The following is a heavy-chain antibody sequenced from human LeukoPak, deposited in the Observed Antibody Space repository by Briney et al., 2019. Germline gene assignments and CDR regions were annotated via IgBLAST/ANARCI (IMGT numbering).Heavy chain of an antibody. V-gene: IGHV4-4*07. Sequence: SETLSLTCSVSGGSITSFYWSWIGQPAGKGLEGVGRIYTTGSTTYNPSLKSRVTMSVDTSKNQFSLKLRSVTAADTAVYYCARGFPPWFGEVNNWFDPWGQGTLVTVSS. CDR1: GGSITSFY. CDR3: ARGFPPWFGEVNNWFDP. D-gene: IGHD3-10*01. CDR2: IYTTGST. J-gene: IGHJ5*02.